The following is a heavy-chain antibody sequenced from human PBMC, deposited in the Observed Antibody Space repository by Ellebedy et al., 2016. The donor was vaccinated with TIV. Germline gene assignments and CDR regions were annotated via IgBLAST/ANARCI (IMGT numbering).Heavy chain of an antibody. D-gene: IGHD1-1*01. CDR1: GYTFTGYY. Sequence: ASVKVSCXASGYTFTGYYMHWVRQAPGQGLEWMGWINPNSGGTNYAQKFQGRVTMTRDTSISTAYMELSRLRSDDTAVYYCARGDWNDGTYYYYYMDVWGKGTTVTVSS. J-gene: IGHJ6*03. CDR2: INPNSGGT. V-gene: IGHV1-2*02. CDR3: ARGDWNDGTYYYYYMDV.